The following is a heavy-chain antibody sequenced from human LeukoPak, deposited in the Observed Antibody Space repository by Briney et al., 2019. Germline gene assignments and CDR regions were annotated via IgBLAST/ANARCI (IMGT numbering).Heavy chain of an antibody. D-gene: IGHD3-3*01. J-gene: IGHJ5*02. CDR2: IHYTGNT. CDR1: GDSITGNYYY. V-gene: IGHV4-39*01. Sequence: SETLSLTCTVSGDSITGNYYYWGWIRQSPGKGLEWIGSIHYTGNTYYNPSLKSRVTISVDTSKHRFSLKLNSVTAADTAVYYCARAFFWRGYYFSRFDPWGQGTLVTVSS. CDR3: ARAFFWRGYYFSRFDP.